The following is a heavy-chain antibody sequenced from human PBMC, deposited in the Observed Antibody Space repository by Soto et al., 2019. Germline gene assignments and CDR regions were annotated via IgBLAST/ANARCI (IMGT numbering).Heavy chain of an antibody. V-gene: IGHV3-30-3*01. J-gene: IGHJ4*02. Sequence: WWSLGLSCAASGFTFSSYAIHWVRQAPGKGLEWVAVIAYDGSNKYYADSVKGRFTISRDNSKNTLYLQMTSLRAEDTAVYYCARVAADRSYSSSSYFDYRGQGTLVPGSS. D-gene: IGHD6-6*01. CDR1: GFTFSSYA. CDR3: ARVAADRSYSSSSYFDY. CDR2: IAYDGSNK.